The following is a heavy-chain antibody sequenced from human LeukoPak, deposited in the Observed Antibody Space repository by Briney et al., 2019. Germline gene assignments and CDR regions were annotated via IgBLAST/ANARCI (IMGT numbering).Heavy chain of an antibody. CDR3: ARDHGSGGDR. V-gene: IGHV3-7*01. CDR2: IKQDGSEK. J-gene: IGHJ5*02. CDR1: GFTFSSYW. Sequence: GGSLRLSCAASGFTFSSYWMTWVRQAPGKGLEWVANIKQDGSEKSYVDSVTGRFTISRDNARNSLYLQMNSLRAEDTAVYYCARDHGSGGDRWGQGTLVTVSS. D-gene: IGHD1-26*01.